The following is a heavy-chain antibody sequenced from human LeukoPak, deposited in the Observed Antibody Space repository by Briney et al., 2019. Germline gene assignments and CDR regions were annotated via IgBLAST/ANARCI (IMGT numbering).Heavy chain of an antibody. CDR2: INPNSGGT. V-gene: IGHV1-2*02. D-gene: IGHD4-17*01. CDR1: GYTFTGYY. J-gene: IGHJ4*02. Sequence: ASVKVSCKASGYTFTGYYMHWVRQAPGQGLEWMGWINPNSGGTNYAQKFQGRGTMTRDTSISTAYMELSRLRSDDTAVYYCARDQGMTTVTELDYWGQGTLVTVSS. CDR3: ARDQGMTTVTELDY.